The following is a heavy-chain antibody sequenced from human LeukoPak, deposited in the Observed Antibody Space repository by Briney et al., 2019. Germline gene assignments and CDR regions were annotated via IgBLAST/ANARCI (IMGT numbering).Heavy chain of an antibody. D-gene: IGHD2-21*01. Sequence: PGGSLRLSCVGSGFTFRSHAMSWVRQAPEKGLEFVSGIYENRGTTYYADSVKGRFSISRDNSKNTLYLQMDSLRGEDTAVYYCAKDFRIGYSAHFDYWGQGALVTVSS. CDR2: IYENRGTT. V-gene: IGHV3-23*01. J-gene: IGHJ4*02. CDR3: AKDFRIGYSAHFDY. CDR1: GFTFRSHA.